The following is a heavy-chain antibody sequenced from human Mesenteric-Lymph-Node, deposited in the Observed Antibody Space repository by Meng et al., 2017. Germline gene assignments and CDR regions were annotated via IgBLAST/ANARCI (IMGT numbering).Heavy chain of an antibody. CDR3: ARGIPVAGFDY. V-gene: IGHV3-21*01. CDR1: GFTFSDYN. CDR2: ISSSSSYI. D-gene: IGHD6-19*01. Sequence: EGRLGGSGGGLVRLGGSLRLSCAASGFTFSDYNINWVRQAPGKGLEWVSSISSSSSYIYYADSVKGRFTISRDNAKNSLYLQMNSLRAEDTAVYYCARGIPVAGFDYWGQGTLVTVSS. J-gene: IGHJ4*02.